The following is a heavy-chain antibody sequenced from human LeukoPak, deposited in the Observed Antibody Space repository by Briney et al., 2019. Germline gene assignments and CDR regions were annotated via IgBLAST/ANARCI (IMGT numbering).Heavy chain of an antibody. D-gene: IGHD3-10*01. V-gene: IGHV3-7*01. CDR3: TRGGQAGTGDL. J-gene: IGHJ5*02. Sequence: PGGSLRLSCAASGFTFNNYAMSWVRQAPGKGLEWVANIKQDGSETYHVDSVKGRFTISRDNAKDSLYLEMNSLRAEDTAVYYCTRGGQAGTGDLWGQGTLVTVSS. CDR1: GFTFNNYA. CDR2: IKQDGSET.